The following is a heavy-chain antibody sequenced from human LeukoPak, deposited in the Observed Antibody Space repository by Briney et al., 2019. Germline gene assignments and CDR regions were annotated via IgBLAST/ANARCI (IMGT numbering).Heavy chain of an antibody. D-gene: IGHD2-15*01. CDR3: AKDPALTYCSGGSCYDY. V-gene: IGHV3-33*06. Sequence: GGSLRLSCAASGFTFSSYGMHWVRQAPGKGLEWVAVIWYDGSNKYYADSVKGRFTISRDNSKNTLYLQMNSLRAEDTAVYYCAKDPALTYCSGGSCYDYWGQGTLVTVSS. J-gene: IGHJ4*02. CDR2: IWYDGSNK. CDR1: GFTFSSYG.